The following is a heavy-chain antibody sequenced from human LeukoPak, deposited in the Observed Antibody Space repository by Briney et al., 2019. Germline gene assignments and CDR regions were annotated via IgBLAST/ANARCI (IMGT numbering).Heavy chain of an antibody. CDR2: IRYDGSNK. V-gene: IGHV3-30*02. D-gene: IGHD5-18*01. CDR1: GFTFSSYV. CDR3: AKILRGYSYGYYFDY. J-gene: IGHJ4*02. Sequence: GGSLRLSCAASGFTFSSYVMHWVRQAPGKGLEWVAFIRYDGSNKYYGDSVKGRFTISRDNSKNTLYLQMNSLRAEDTAVYHCAKILRGYSYGYYFDYWGQGTLVTVSS.